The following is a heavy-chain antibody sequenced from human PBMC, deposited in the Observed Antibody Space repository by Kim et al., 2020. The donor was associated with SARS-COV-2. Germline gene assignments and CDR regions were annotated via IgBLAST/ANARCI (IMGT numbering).Heavy chain of an antibody. V-gene: IGHV3-7*01. CDR3: ARVRFGELSPMDV. D-gene: IGHD3-10*01. Sequence: GGSLRLSSAASGFTFSSYWMSWVRQAPGKGLEWVANIKQDGSEKYYVDSVKGRFTISRDNAKNSLYLQMNSLRAEDTAVYYCARVRFGELSPMDVWGKGTTVTVSS. J-gene: IGHJ6*04. CDR1: GFTFSSYW. CDR2: IKQDGSEK.